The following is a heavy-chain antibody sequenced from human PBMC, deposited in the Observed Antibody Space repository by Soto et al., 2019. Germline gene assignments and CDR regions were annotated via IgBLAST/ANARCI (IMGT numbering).Heavy chain of an antibody. Sequence: PGGSLRLSCVGSGFRFSDYALNWVRQAPGQGLEWVANIKRRGTSTNYVDSVRGRFPTSRDNTRNSFYLNMDSLRVGDTATYYCVRGAPTPGLDLWGRGTTVTVSS. V-gene: IGHV3-7*03. CDR1: GFRFSDYA. D-gene: IGHD1-26*01. CDR3: VRGAPTPGLDL. J-gene: IGHJ6*02. CDR2: IKRRGTST.